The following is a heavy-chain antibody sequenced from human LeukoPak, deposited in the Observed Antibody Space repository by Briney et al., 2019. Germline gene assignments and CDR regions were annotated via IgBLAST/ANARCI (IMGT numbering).Heavy chain of an antibody. V-gene: IGHV3-74*01. CDR2: INSDGSTT. D-gene: IGHD1-26*01. CDR1: GFTFSSYW. CDR3: AKDIVPSYYGMDV. Sequence: GGSLRLSCAVSGFTFSSYWMHWVSQAPGMGLVWVSHINSDGSTTNYADSVKGRFTISRDNAKNSLYLQMNSLRAEDTALYYCAKDIVPSYYGMDVWGQGTMVTVSS. J-gene: IGHJ6*02.